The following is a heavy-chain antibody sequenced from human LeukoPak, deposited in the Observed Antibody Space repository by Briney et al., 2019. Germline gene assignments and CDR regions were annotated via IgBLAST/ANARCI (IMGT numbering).Heavy chain of an antibody. V-gene: IGHV1-8*01. D-gene: IGHD6-19*01. J-gene: IGHJ6*02. CDR2: MNPNSGNT. CDR3: ARVHSGGWYPYYYYGMDV. Sequence: GASVKVSCKASGYTFTGYTINWVRQATGQGLEWMGWMNPNSGNTGYTQKFQGRVTMTRNTSISTAYMELSSLRSEDTAVYYCARVHSGGWYPYYYYGMDVWGQGTTVTVSS. CDR1: GYTFTGYT.